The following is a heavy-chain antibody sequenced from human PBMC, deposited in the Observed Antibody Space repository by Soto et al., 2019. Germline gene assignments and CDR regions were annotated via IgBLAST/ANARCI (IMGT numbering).Heavy chain of an antibody. J-gene: IGHJ4*02. D-gene: IGHD6-19*01. CDR2: FSATSENT. V-gene: IGHV3-23*01. Sequence: EVQLLESGGGLVQPGGSLRLSCVGSGFFFSSYTMTWVRQAPGKGLEWVSSFSATSENTYYADSVRGRFTISRDNSKNTLLLQMNSLTAEDTAMYYCAKARDQQWVRLPFDYWGQGILVIASS. CDR1: GFFFSSYT. CDR3: AKARDQQWVRLPFDY.